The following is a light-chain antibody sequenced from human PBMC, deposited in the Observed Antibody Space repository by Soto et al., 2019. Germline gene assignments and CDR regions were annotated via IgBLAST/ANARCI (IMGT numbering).Light chain of an antibody. J-gene: IGKJ3*01. Sequence: EIVLTQSPGTLSLSPGERATLSCRASQSVGSSYLNWYQQKPGQAPRLLIYAVSSRDNGIPDRFSGRGSGTDFNLTIRRLEPEDCAVYYCQQYVSSPFTVGRGTKVDSK. CDR3: QQYVSSPFT. V-gene: IGKV3-20*01. CDR2: AVS. CDR1: QSVGSSY.